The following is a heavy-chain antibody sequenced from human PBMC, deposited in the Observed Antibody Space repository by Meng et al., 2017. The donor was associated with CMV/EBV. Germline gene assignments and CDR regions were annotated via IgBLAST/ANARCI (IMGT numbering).Heavy chain of an antibody. J-gene: IGHJ5*02. Sequence: QVQPQQWGAGMLKPSETLSLTCSVYSGSFRGYYWSWCRQPPGKGLEWIGEINHSGSTNYNPSLKSRVTRSVDTSKNQFSLKLSSVTAADTAVYYCVRKRYWLLYPWFDPWGQGTLVTVSS. CDR3: VRKRYWLLYPWFDP. CDR1: SGSFRGYY. D-gene: IGHD3-9*01. V-gene: IGHV4-34*01. CDR2: INHSGST.